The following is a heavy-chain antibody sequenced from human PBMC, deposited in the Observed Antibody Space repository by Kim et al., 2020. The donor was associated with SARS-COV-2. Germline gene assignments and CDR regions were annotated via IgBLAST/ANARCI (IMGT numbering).Heavy chain of an antibody. V-gene: IGHV3-23*01. CDR2: ISDSADAT. CDR3: AKRIGTVADTSQFNFDS. CDR1: GFTFSRFG. D-gene: IGHD2-15*01. Sequence: GGSLRLSCAASGFTFSRFGMSWVRQAPGKGLESVAAISDSADATNYADSVKGRFTISRDYSKNTLFLQMSSLRADDTAVYYCAKRIGTVADTSQFNFDSWGQGTLVTVSS. J-gene: IGHJ4*02.